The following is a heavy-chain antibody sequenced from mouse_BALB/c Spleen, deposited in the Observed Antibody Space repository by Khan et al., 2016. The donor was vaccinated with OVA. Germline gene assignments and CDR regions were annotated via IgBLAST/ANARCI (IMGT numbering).Heavy chain of an antibody. J-gene: IGHJ3*01. CDR1: GYTFTNYW. V-gene: IGHV1S132*01. CDR2: IFPGTGTT. CDR3: ARGYFGNYEFAY. D-gene: IGHD2-1*01. Sequence: QVRLQQSGAELVKPGTSVKLSCKTSGYTFTNYWIQWVKQRPGQGLGWIGQIFPGTGTTYYNENFKGKATLTIDTSSTTAYMHLSSLTSEDSAVYFWARGYFGNYEFAYWGQGTLVTVSA.